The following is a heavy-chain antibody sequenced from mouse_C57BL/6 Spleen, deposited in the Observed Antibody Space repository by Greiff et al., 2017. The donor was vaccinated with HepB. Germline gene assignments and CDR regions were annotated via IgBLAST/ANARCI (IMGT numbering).Heavy chain of an antibody. CDR2: IYPGDGDT. J-gene: IGHJ2*01. V-gene: IGHV1-82*01. CDR1: GYAFSSSW. CDR3: GRGGDEGDCDY. Sequence: VQLQQSGPELVKPGASVKISCKASGYAFSSSWMNWVKQRPGKGLEWIGRIYPGDGDTNYNGKFKGKATLTADKSSSTAYMQLSSLTSEDSAVYFCGRGGDEGDCDYWGQGTTLTVSS.